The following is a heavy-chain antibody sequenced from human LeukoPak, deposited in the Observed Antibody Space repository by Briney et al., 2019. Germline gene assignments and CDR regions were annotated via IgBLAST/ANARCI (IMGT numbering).Heavy chain of an antibody. CDR2: ISGSGGTT. D-gene: IGHD4-17*01. Sequence: GGSLRLSCAASGFTFSTHVMSWVRQAQGKGLEWVSGISGSGGTTDYADSVKDRFTISRDNSKNTVYLQMNSLRVEDTAVYYCANVVRTVTIYTYWYFDLWGRGTLVTVSS. CDR1: GFTFSTHV. V-gene: IGHV3-23*01. J-gene: IGHJ2*01. CDR3: ANVVRTVTIYTYWYFDL.